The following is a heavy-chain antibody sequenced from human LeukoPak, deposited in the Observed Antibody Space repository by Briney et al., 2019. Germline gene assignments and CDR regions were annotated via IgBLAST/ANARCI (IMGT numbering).Heavy chain of an antibody. CDR2: IIPIFGTA. CDR3: ARGYYDFWSGYPPVWFDP. Sequence: ASVKVSCKASGGTFSSYAISWVRQAPGQGLEWMGGIIPIFGTANYAQKFQGRVTITTDESTSTAYMELRSLRSDDTAVYYCARGYYDFWSGYPPVWFDPWGQGTLVTVSS. CDR1: GGTFSSYA. D-gene: IGHD3-3*01. V-gene: IGHV1-69*05. J-gene: IGHJ5*02.